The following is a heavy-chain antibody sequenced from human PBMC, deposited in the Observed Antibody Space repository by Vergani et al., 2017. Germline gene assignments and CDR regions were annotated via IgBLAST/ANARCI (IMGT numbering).Heavy chain of an antibody. J-gene: IGHJ6*02. D-gene: IGHD3-9*01. CDR3: ASTINYDILTDTDYYSMVV. CDR2: INPTFGTA. CDR1: GGTFSSYA. Sequence: QVQLVQSGAEVKKPGSSVKVSCKASGGTFSSYAISWVRQAPGQGLEWKGGINPTFGTANYAQKFQGRVTITADESTSTPYMELSSLRSEDTAVYYCASTINYDILTDTDYYSMVVRGQQSTVTVSS. V-gene: IGHV1-69*12.